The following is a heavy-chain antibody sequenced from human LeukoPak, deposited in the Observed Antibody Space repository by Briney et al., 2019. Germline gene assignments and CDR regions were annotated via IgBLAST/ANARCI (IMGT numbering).Heavy chain of an antibody. CDR3: TRVSATEGLDY. Sequence: GGSLRLSCAASGFTFSSYEMNWVRQAPGKGLEWVSYITSSGRTIYYADSVKGRFTISRDNAKNSLYLQMNGLRAEDTAIYYCTRVSATEGLDYWGQGTLVTVSS. CDR1: GFTFSSYE. CDR2: ITSSGRTI. V-gene: IGHV3-48*03. J-gene: IGHJ4*02.